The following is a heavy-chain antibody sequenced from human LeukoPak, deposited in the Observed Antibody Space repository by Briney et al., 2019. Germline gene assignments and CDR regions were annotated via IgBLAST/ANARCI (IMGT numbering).Heavy chain of an antibody. D-gene: IGHD5-18*01. CDR2: IYDSGST. CDR3: ARSGYRYGADALDI. V-gene: IGHV4-59*01. CDR1: GGSISTYY. J-gene: IGHJ3*02. Sequence: PSETLSLTCTVSGGSISTYYWSWIRQPPGKGLEYIGYIYDSGSTNYNPSLKSRVTMSVDTSKNQFSLKLSSVTASDTAVYYCARSGYRYGADALDIWGQGTMVIVSS.